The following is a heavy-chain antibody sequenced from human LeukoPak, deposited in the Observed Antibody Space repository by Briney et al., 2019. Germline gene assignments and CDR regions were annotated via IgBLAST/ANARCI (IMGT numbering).Heavy chain of an antibody. CDR3: ARGYYGSGSYLDYYYYMDD. CDR1: GYTFTGYY. Sequence: ASVKVSCKASGYTFTGYYMHLVRQAPGQGLEWMGRINPNSGGTNYAQKFQGRVTITADKSTSTAYMELSSLRSEDTAVYYCARGYYGSGSYLDYYYYMDDWGKGTTVTVSS. J-gene: IGHJ6*03. V-gene: IGHV1-2*06. CDR2: INPNSGGT. D-gene: IGHD3-10*01.